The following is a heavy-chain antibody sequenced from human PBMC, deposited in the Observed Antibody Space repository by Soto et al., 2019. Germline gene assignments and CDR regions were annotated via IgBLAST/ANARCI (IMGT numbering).Heavy chain of an antibody. Sequence: PGGSLRLSCAASGFTFSSYGMHWVRQAPGKGLEWVAVIWYDGSNKYYADSVKGRFTISRDNSKNTLYLQMNSLRAEDTAVYYCARVLNYYDSSGPRDYWGQGTLVTVSS. CDR2: IWYDGSNK. J-gene: IGHJ4*02. CDR1: GFTFSSYG. V-gene: IGHV3-33*01. D-gene: IGHD3-22*01. CDR3: ARVLNYYDSSGPRDY.